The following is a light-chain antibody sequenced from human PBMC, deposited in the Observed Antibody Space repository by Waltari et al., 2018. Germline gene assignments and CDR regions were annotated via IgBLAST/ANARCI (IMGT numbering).Light chain of an antibody. Sequence: DVVMTQSPLSLPVTLGQPASISCRSSQSLVYSDGNIHLSWFQQRPGQSPRRLIYRVSDRDSGVPGRFSGSGSGTDFTLRINRVAAEDVGVYYCMQGRHWPYTFGQGTKLEIK. CDR2: RVS. CDR1: QSLVYSDGNIH. V-gene: IGKV2-30*01. J-gene: IGKJ2*01. CDR3: MQGRHWPYT.